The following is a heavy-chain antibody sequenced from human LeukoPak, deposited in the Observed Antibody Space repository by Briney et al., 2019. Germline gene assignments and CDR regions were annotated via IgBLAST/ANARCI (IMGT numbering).Heavy chain of an antibody. V-gene: IGHV4-39*07. CDR2: IYFDGST. J-gene: IGHJ3*02. CDR3: ARSDGYGLVGI. Sequence: SETLSLTCTISGGFIDTYNYYWGWIRQPPGKGLEWIGSIYFDGSTYYNPSLKSLVTISLHTSNNQFSLKLRSVTTADTAVYYCARSDGYGLVGIWGQGTMVTVSS. CDR1: GGFIDTYNYY. D-gene: IGHD5-18*01.